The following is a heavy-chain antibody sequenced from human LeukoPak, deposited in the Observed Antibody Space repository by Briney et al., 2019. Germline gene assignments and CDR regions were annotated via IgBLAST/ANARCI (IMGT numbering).Heavy chain of an antibody. CDR1: GYSLSEMS. CDR2: FDREDGER. D-gene: IGHD4-17*01. CDR3: ATGSGE. J-gene: IGHJ4*02. V-gene: IGHV1-24*01. Sequence: ASVKVSCKVSGYSLSEMSIHWVRLAPGKGLEWVANFDREDGERTYAQKFQGRATMTEDTSTDTTYLELSSLRSEDTAVYYCATGSGEWGQGTLVTVSS.